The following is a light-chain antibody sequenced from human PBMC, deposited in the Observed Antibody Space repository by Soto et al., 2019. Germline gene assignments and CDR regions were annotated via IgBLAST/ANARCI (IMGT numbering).Light chain of an antibody. Sequence: QSALTQPRSVSGSPGQSVTISCTGTSTNVGGYNFVSWYRQYPGKAPKLMVYDVSKRPSGVPDRFSGSKSGNTASLTISGLQAEDEGDYYCCSYAGSYTLLFGGGTQLTVL. V-gene: IGLV2-11*01. CDR3: CSYAGSYTLL. J-gene: IGLJ2*01. CDR1: STNVGGYNF. CDR2: DVS.